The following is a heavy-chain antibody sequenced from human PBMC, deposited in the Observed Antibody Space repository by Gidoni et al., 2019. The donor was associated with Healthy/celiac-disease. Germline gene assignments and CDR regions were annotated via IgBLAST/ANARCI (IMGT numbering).Heavy chain of an antibody. Sequence: QITLKESGPTLVKPTQTLTLTCTFSGFSLSTSGVGVGWIRQPPGKALEWLALIYWNDDKRYSPSLKSRLTITKDTSKNQVVLTMTNMDPVDTATYYCAHRLGGITIFGVLTPGDAFDIWGQGTMVTVSS. D-gene: IGHD3-3*01. CDR1: GFSLSTSGVG. V-gene: IGHV2-5*01. CDR3: AHRLGGITIFGVLTPGDAFDI. J-gene: IGHJ3*02. CDR2: IYWNDDK.